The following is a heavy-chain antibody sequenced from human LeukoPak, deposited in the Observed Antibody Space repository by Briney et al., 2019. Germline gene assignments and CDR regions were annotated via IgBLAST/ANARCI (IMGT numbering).Heavy chain of an antibody. CDR3: ARDEGGNAFDI. V-gene: IGHV1-2*02. CDR1: GYTFTSYG. J-gene: IGHJ3*02. CDR2: INANSGGT. Sequence: ASVKVSCKASGYTFTSYGISWVRQAPGQGLEWMGWINANSGGTNSAQKFQGRVTMTRDTSISTAYMELSSLRSDDTAVYYCARDEGGNAFDIWGQGTMVTVSS. D-gene: IGHD3-16*01.